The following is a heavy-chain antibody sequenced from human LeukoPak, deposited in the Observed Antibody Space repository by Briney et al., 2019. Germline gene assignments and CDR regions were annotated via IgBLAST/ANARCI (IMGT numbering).Heavy chain of an antibody. CDR2: MNPNTGRT. J-gene: IGHJ4*02. V-gene: IGHV1-8*01. D-gene: IGHD3-22*01. Sequence: ASVKVSCKASRYTFTSYDINWVREAAGQGLEWIGWMNPNTGRTGFAQKLQGRLTMTRATSISTAYMALSSLRSEATDVYYCARLSQTPDYYSNGGYYSLGYWGQGTPVTVSS. CDR3: ARLSQTPDYYSNGGYYSLGY. CDR1: RYTFTSYD.